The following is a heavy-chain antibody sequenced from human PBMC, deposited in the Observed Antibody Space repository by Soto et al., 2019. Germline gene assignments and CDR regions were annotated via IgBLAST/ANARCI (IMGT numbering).Heavy chain of an antibody. D-gene: IGHD3-9*01. CDR3: ARAGVTLFGQFPILVR. CDR1: GDSVSRNSAV. J-gene: IGHJ4*02. Sequence: SQTISLTCVISGDSVSRNSAVWNWIRQSPSRGLEWLGRTFYRSKWYNDYAVSVKSRITISPDTSKNQFSLQLTSVTPDDAGVYHCARAGVTLFGQFPILVRWGQGSPVTLA. CDR2: TFYRSKWYN. V-gene: IGHV6-1*01.